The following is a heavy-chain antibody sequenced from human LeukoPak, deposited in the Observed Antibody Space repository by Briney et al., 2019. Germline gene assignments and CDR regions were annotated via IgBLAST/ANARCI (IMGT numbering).Heavy chain of an antibody. CDR1: GFTFSRFW. D-gene: IGHD3-22*01. CDR3: ARDNYDSSGYYFD. Sequence: GGSLRLSCTASGFTFSRFWMSWVRQAPGKGLEWVSYISSSGSTIYYADSVKGRFTISRDNAKNSLYLQMNSLRAEDTAVYYCARDNYDSSGYYFDWGQGTLVTVS. J-gene: IGHJ4*02. V-gene: IGHV3-48*03. CDR2: ISSSGSTI.